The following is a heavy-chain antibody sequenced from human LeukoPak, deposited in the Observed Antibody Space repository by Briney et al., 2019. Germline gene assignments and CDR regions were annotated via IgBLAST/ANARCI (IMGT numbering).Heavy chain of an antibody. Sequence: ASVKVSCKVSGYTLTELSMHWVRQAPGKGLEWMGGFDPESGETIFAQKFQGRVTVTEDTSTDTAYMELSSLRSEDTAVYWCATIFLELRTFRDAFDIWGQGTMVTVSS. CDR2: FDPESGET. D-gene: IGHD1-7*01. J-gene: IGHJ3*02. CDR1: GYTLTELS. CDR3: ATIFLELRTFRDAFDI. V-gene: IGHV1-24*01.